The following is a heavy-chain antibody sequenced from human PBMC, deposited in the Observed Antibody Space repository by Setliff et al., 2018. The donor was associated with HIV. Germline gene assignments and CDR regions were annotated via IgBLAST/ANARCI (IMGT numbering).Heavy chain of an antibody. Sequence: SETLSLTCTVSGGSISNYYWSWIRQPPGKGLEWIGEINHSGSTNYNPSLKSRVTISVDTSKNQFSLKLSSVTAADTAVYYCARGGALADYYYYYMDVWGKGTTVTVSS. V-gene: IGHV4-34*01. CDR3: ARGGALADYYYYYMDV. CDR1: GGSISNYY. CDR2: INHSGST. D-gene: IGHD6-13*01. J-gene: IGHJ6*03.